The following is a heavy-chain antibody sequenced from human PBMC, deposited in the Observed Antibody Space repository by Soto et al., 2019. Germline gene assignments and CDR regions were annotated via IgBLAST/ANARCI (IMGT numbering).Heavy chain of an antibody. Sequence: QVQLVQSGAEVKKPGASVKVSCKASGYTFTSYSMHRVRQAPGQGLEWMGIINPSGGSTTYAQKFQDRVTMTRDTSTSTVYMEVTSLRSEDTAVYYCARDESLDVWGQGTTVTVSS. J-gene: IGHJ6*02. CDR2: INPSGGST. CDR1: GYTFTSYS. V-gene: IGHV1-46*01. CDR3: ARDESLDV. D-gene: IGHD3-10*01.